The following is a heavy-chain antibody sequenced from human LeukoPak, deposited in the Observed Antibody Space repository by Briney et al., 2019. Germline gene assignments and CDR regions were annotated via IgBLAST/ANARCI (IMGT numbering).Heavy chain of an antibody. Sequence: GASVKVSCKASGYAFTGYYMHWVRQAPGQGLEWMGWINPNSGGTNYAQKFQGWVTMTRDTPISTAYMELSRLRSDDTAVYYCARGGATIVVVPAGTDYWGQGTLVTVSS. V-gene: IGHV1-2*04. CDR2: INPNSGGT. D-gene: IGHD2-2*01. CDR3: ARGGATIVVVPAGTDY. J-gene: IGHJ4*02. CDR1: GYAFTGYY.